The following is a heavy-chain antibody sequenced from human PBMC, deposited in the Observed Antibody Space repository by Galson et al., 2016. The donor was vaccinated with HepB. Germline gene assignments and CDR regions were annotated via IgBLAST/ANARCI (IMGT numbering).Heavy chain of an antibody. CDR2: ISDSGSTS. Sequence: SLRLSCAASGFTFSSYAMSWVRQAPGKGLAWVSGISDSGSTSYHTDSVKGRFTISRDSSKNTLYLQMNSLRAEDTAVYYCAKDRGLHHWFFDLWGRGTPVTVSS. D-gene: IGHD2-15*01. CDR1: GFTFSSYA. CDR3: AKDRGLHHWFFDL. V-gene: IGHV3-23*01. J-gene: IGHJ2*01.